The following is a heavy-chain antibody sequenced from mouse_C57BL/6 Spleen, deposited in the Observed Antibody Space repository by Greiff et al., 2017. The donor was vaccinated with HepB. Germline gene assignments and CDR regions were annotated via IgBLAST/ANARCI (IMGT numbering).Heavy chain of an antibody. Sequence: EVQGVESGPELVKPGASVKIPCKASGYTFTDYNMDWVKQSHGKSLEWIGDINPNNGGTIYNQKFKGKATLTVDKSSSTAYMELRSLTSEDTAVYYCAREGLLLRSFDYWGQGTTLTVSS. V-gene: IGHV1-18*01. CDR1: GYTFTDYN. J-gene: IGHJ2*01. CDR3: AREGLLLRSFDY. D-gene: IGHD1-1*01. CDR2: INPNNGGT.